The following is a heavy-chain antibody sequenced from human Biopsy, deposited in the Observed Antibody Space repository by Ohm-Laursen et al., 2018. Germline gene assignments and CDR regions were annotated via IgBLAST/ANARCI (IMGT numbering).Heavy chain of an antibody. J-gene: IGHJ4*02. D-gene: IGHD4/OR15-4a*01. Sequence: SDTLSLTCSASGDSISSSTYYWGWIRQPPGKGLEWIGSIRNTYSRTSLKGRVTMSVDKAKNPFSLKLSFDTAADTGVYYCAQTRNDYGGFYFDYWGRGTLVTVSS. CDR2: IRNT. V-gene: IGHV4-39*01. CDR3: AQTRNDYGGFYFDY. CDR1: GDSISSSTYY.